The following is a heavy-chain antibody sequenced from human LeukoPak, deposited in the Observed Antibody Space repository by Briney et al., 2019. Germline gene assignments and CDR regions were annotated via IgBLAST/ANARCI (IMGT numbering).Heavy chain of an antibody. CDR2: ISPSGSST. D-gene: IGHD1-26*01. V-gene: IGHV3-23*01. CDR1: GFTFSSYA. CDR3: AKEVVGAPGDY. J-gene: IGHJ4*02. Sequence: GGSLRLSCAASGFTFSSYAMSWARQAPGKGLEWVSTISPSGSSTYYADSVKGRFTISRHNSKNTLYLQMNSLRAEDTAIYYCAKEVVGAPGDYWGQGTLVTVSS.